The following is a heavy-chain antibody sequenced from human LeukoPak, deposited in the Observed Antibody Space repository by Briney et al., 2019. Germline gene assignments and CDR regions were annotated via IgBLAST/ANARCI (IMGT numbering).Heavy chain of an antibody. V-gene: IGHV3-30-3*01. J-gene: IGHJ4*02. CDR3: ARAIGSVATIADY. CDR2: ISYDGSNK. D-gene: IGHD5-12*01. CDR1: GFTFSSYA. Sequence: GGSLRLSCAASGFTFSSYAMHGVRQAPGKGLEWLAVISYDGSNKYYADSVKGRFTISRDNSKNTLYLQMNSLRPEDAAVYYCARAIGSVATIADYWGQGTLVTVSS.